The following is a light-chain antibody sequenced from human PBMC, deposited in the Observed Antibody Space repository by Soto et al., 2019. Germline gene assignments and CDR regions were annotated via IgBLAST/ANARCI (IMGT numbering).Light chain of an antibody. V-gene: IGLV2-14*03. J-gene: IGLJ1*01. CDR1: SSDIGAYNF. Sequence: SVLLPPASLSRPPGQWITISCPGPSSDIGAYNFVSWYQHHPGQAAKVLMYDVNNRPSGGSKRFSGSKSGNAASLTISGLQAEDEADYYCSSYTYTDTPLYIFGPGTKVTVL. CDR2: DVN. CDR3: SSYTYTDTPLYI.